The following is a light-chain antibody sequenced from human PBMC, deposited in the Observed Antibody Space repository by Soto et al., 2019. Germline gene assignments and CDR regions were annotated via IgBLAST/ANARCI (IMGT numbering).Light chain of an antibody. V-gene: IGKV1-5*01. Sequence: DIQMTQSPSTLSASVGDRVTITCRASQSISSWLAWYQQKQWKAPKVLIYDASSLGSGGPSRYSSSGSGTEFTLTISSLQPDDFATNYCQLYNINPWTCGKGTNVEIK. CDR2: DAS. J-gene: IGKJ1*01. CDR3: QLYNINPWT. CDR1: QSISSW.